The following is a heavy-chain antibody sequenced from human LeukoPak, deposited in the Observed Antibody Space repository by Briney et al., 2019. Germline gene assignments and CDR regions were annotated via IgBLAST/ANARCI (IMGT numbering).Heavy chain of an antibody. CDR2: ISESGDST. J-gene: IGHJ4*02. Sequence: GGSLRLSCAASAFTFSSYSMSWVRQAPGKGLQWVSGISESGDSTHYADSVKGRFTISRDNSKKTLYLQMDSLRAEDTAVYYCVKEWTKSDIWGQGSLVTVSS. V-gene: IGHV3-23*01. D-gene: IGHD3/OR15-3a*01. CDR3: VKEWTKSDI. CDR1: AFTFSSYS.